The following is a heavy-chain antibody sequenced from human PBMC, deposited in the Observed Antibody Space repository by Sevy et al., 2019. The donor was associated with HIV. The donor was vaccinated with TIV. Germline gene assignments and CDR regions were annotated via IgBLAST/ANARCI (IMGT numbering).Heavy chain of an antibody. CDR1: GFTFSSYS. CDR3: ARDLCSSTSCYTWYYYYYYMDV. V-gene: IGHV3-48*01. CDR2: ISSSSSTI. Sequence: GGSLRLSCAASGFTFSSYSMNWVRQAPGKGLEWVSYISSSSSTIYYADSVKGRFTISRDNAKNSLYLQMNSLRAEDTAVYYCARDLCSSTSCYTWYYYYYYMDVWGKGTTVTASS. D-gene: IGHD2-2*02. J-gene: IGHJ6*03.